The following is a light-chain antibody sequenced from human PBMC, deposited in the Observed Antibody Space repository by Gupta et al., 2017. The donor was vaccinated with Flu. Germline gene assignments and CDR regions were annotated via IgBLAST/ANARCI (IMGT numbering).Light chain of an antibody. V-gene: IGLV1-40*01. CDR2: NNN. J-gene: IGLJ2*01. CDR3: QSYDSSLSGSGVV. Sequence: QSVLTLPASVSGAPGQRVTISCTGNSSNIGAGYDVHWYQQLPGTAPNLLIYNNNNRPSGVPDRFSGSKSGTSASLAITGLQAEDEADYYCQSYDSSLSGSGVVFGGGTKLTVL. CDR1: SSNIGAGYD.